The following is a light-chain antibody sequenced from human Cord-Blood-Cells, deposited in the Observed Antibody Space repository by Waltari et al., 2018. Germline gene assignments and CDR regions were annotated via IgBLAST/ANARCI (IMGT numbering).Light chain of an antibody. Sequence: DIVMTQSPLSLPVTPGEPASIPCRSSQSLLHSNGYNYLDWYLQKPGQSPRLLIYLGSNRASGVPDRFSGSGSGTDFTLKISRVEAEDVGVYYCMQALQTPRTFGQGTKLEIK. J-gene: IGKJ2*01. CDR1: QSLLHSNGYNY. V-gene: IGKV2-28*01. CDR2: LGS. CDR3: MQALQTPRT.